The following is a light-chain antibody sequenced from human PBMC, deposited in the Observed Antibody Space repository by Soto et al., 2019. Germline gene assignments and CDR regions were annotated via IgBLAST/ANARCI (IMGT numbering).Light chain of an antibody. V-gene: IGLV2-14*01. CDR1: SSDVGGYNY. CDR3: CSYTSRTTYV. CDR2: EVS. J-gene: IGLJ1*01. Sequence: QSVLTQPASVSGSPGQSITISCTGTSSDVGGYNYVSWYQQQSGKAPKLMIHEVSNRPSGVSSRFSGSKSGNTASLTISGLQAEDEADYFCCSYTSRTTYVFGTGTKVTVL.